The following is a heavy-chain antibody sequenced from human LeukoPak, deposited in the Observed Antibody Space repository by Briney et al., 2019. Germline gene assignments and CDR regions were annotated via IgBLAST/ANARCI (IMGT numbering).Heavy chain of an antibody. CDR3: TRDFPADWNDEDY. D-gene: IGHD1-1*01. CDR2: IRSKAYGGTS. V-gene: IGHV3-49*03. Sequence: GGSLRLSCTASGFTFGDYTMSWFRQAPGKGLEWVGFIRSKAYGGTSQYAASVKGRFTISRDDSKSIAYLQMNSLKTDDTAVYYCTRDFPADWNDEDYWGQGTLVTVSS. J-gene: IGHJ4*02. CDR1: GFTFGDYT.